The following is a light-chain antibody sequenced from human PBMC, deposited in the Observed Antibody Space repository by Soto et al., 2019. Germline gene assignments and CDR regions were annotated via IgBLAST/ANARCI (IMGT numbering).Light chain of an antibody. CDR3: QQYDSSWT. CDR2: GVS. CDR1: QSVPSNF. J-gene: IGKJ1*01. V-gene: IGKV3-20*01. Sequence: EIVLTQSPGTLSLSPGERATLCCRASQSVPSNFLAWYQQKPGQAPILVIYGVSRRATGIPDRFSGSGSGTDFTLTISRLEPEDFAVYYCQQYDSSWTFGQGTKVEIK.